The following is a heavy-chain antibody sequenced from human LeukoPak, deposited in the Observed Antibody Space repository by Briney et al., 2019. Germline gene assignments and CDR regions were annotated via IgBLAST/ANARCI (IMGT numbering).Heavy chain of an antibody. CDR1: GGSISSSSYY. CDR3: AREIPYGNWLDP. D-gene: IGHD2-2*01. J-gene: IGHJ5*02. CDR2: IYYSGST. Sequence: SETLSLTCTVSGGSISSSSYYWGWIRQPPGKGLEWIGSIYYSGSTYYNPSLKSRVTISVDTSKNQFSLKLSSVTAADTAVYYCAREIPYGNWLDPWGQGTLVTVSS. V-gene: IGHV4-39*07.